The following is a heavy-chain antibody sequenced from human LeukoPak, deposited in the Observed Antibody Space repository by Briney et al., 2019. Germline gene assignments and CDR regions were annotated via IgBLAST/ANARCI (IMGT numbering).Heavy chain of an antibody. Sequence: GGSLRLSCAASGFTFSNYAMSWVRQAPGKGLEWVSGIVGSGGRTYYADSVKGRFTISRDNSKNTPYLQMNSLRAEDTAVYYCAKGNSGALYYFDYWGQGTLVTVSS. CDR3: AKGNSGALYYFDY. V-gene: IGHV3-23*01. CDR1: GFTFSNYA. J-gene: IGHJ4*02. D-gene: IGHD4/OR15-4a*01. CDR2: IVGSGGRT.